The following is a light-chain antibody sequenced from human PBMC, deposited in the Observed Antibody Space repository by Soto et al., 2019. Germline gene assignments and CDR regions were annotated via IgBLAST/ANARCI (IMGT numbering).Light chain of an antibody. CDR3: QRYNTYPLT. CDR2: KAS. CDR1: QRISTW. V-gene: IGKV1-5*03. Sequence: DIQMTQSPSTLSASVGDRVTITCRASQRISTWLAWYQQKPGKAPKLLIYKASSVESGVPSRFSGSGSGTEFHLTISSLQHDDCATYYCQRYNTYPLTFGGGTTVDIK. J-gene: IGKJ4*01.